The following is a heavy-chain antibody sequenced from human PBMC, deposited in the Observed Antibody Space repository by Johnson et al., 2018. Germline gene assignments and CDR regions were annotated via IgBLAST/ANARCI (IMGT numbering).Heavy chain of an antibody. J-gene: IGHJ5*02. CDR2: MNADTGNT. CDR3: ARARLNGRRFDP. V-gene: IGHV1-8*01. Sequence: QVQLVESGAEVKKPGASVKVSCKASGYTLSKYDINWVRQAAGHGLEWMGWMNADTGNTGYAQNFQGRVSMTRNTSINTASMELKSLTSEDTATYYCARARLNGRRFDPWGQGTLVTVSS. CDR1: GYTLSKYD. D-gene: IGHD1-26*01.